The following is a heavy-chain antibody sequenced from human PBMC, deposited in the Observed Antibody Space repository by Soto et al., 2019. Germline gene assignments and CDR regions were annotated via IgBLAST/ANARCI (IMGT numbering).Heavy chain of an antibody. V-gene: IGHV4-39*01. CDR2: IYYSGST. CDR1: GGSISSSSYY. CDR3: ARLTMIVVVITTSTDAFDI. Sequence: SETLSLTCTVSGGSISSSSYYWVLIRQPPGKGLEWIGSIYYSGSTYCNPSLKSRVTISVDTSKNQFSLKLSSVTAADTAVYYCARLTMIVVVITTSTDAFDIWGQGTMVTVSS. J-gene: IGHJ3*02. D-gene: IGHD3-22*01.